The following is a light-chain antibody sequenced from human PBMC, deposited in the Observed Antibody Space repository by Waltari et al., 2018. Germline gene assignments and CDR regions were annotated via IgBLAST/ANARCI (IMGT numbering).Light chain of an antibody. J-gene: IGLJ2*01. CDR1: SSDVGSYNY. V-gene: IGLV2-14*03. Sequence: QSALTQPASVSGSPGQSITISCTGTSSDVGSYNYVSWYQQRPGKAPKLMIYDVSYRPSGVSKRFSGSKSGNTASLTISGLQAEDEADYYCSSYITTNTLELFGGGTSLTVL. CDR2: DVS. CDR3: SSYITTNTLEL.